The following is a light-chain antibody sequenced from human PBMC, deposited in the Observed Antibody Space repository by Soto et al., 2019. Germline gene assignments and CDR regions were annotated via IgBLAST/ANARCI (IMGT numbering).Light chain of an antibody. CDR1: QSVSSSY. V-gene: IGKV3-20*01. J-gene: IGKJ4*01. CDR2: GAS. CDR3: QQYGSSPEIT. Sequence: EIVLTQSPGTLSLSPGESATLSCRASQSVSSSYLAWFQQKPGQAPRLLIYGASGRATGIPDRFSGSGSGTDFTLTISRLEPEDFAVYYCQQYGSSPEITFGGGTKVEIK.